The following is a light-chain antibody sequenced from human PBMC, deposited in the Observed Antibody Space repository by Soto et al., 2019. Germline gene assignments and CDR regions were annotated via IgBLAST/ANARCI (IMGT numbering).Light chain of an antibody. CDR3: QQYNSYST. J-gene: IGKJ3*01. CDR1: QSISSW. CDR2: KAS. V-gene: IGKV1-5*03. Sequence: DIQMTQSPSTLSASVGDRVTITCRASQSISSWLAWYQQKPGKAPKLLIYKASSFESGVPSRFSGSGSGTEFTLTISSLQPDDFATHYCQQYNSYSTFGPGTKVDIK.